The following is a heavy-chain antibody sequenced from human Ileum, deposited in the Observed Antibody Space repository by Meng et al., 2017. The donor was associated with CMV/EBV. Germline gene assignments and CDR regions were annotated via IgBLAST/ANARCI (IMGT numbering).Heavy chain of an antibody. V-gene: IGHV4-59*01. J-gene: IGHJ4*02. CDR3: AREGAIMI. D-gene: IGHD3-16*01. Sequence: ESLKISCTVTGGSISSYYWSWIRQPPGKGLEWIGNVYYNGNTNYNPSLKGRATISLDMSKNQFSVNLNSVTAADTAVYYCAREGAIMIWGQGTLVTVSS. CDR1: GGSISSYY. CDR2: VYYNGNT.